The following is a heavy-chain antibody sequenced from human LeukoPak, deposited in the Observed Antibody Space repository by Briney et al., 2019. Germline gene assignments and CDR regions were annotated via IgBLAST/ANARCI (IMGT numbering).Heavy chain of an antibody. Sequence: RASVKVSCKASGYTFIDYYIHWVRQAPGQGLEWMGWIDSNSGGTNYAQKFQGRVTMTRDTSISTAYMELSRLRADDTAVDYCARLLEWSQARDYWGQGTLVSVSS. CDR2: IDSNSGGT. V-gene: IGHV1-2*02. D-gene: IGHD3-3*01. CDR3: ARLLEWSQARDY. J-gene: IGHJ4*02. CDR1: GYTFIDYY.